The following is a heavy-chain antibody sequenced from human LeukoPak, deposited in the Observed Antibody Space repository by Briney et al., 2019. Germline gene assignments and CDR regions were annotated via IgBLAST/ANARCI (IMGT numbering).Heavy chain of an antibody. D-gene: IGHD5-12*01. J-gene: IGHJ4*02. CDR3: ARDQSGYSNFDY. CDR2: IYTSGST. CDR1: GGSISSGSYY. Sequence: SQTLSLTCTVSGGSISSGSYYWSWIRQPAGKGLEWIGRIYTSGSTNYNPSLKSRVTISVDTSKNQFSLKLSSVTAADTAVYYCARDQSGYSNFDYWGQGTLVTVSS. V-gene: IGHV4-61*02.